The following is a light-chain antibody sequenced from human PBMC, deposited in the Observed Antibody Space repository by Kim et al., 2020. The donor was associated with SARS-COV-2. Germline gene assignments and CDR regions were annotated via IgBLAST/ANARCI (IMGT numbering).Light chain of an antibody. J-gene: IGKJ4*02. CDR2: KAS. Sequence: DIQLTQSPSTLSASVGDRVIITCRASQRISSWLAWYQQKPGKAPKLLIYKASTLESGVPPRFSGSGSGTEFTLTISSLQPDDSATYYCQQYKSYSLTFGGGTKVDIK. CDR1: QRISSW. CDR3: QQYKSYSLT. V-gene: IGKV1-5*03.